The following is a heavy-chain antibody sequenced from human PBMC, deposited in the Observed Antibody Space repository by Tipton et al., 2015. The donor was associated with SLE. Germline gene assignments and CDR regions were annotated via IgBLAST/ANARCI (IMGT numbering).Heavy chain of an antibody. V-gene: IGHV3-23*01. Sequence: SLRLSCAASGFTFSSYAMSWVRQAPGKGLEWVSAISGSGGSTYYADSVKGRFTISRDNSKNTLYLQMNSLRVEDTAVYYCARVVAELDAFDIWGQGTMVTVSS. CDR3: ARVVAELDAFDI. D-gene: IGHD5-12*01. CDR2: ISGSGGST. CDR1: GFTFSSYA. J-gene: IGHJ3*02.